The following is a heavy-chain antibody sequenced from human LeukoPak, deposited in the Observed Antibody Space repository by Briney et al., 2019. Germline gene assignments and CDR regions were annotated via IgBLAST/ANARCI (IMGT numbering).Heavy chain of an antibody. J-gene: IGHJ4*02. CDR3: ARGYDYYDSSGYYVY. V-gene: IGHV1-2*04. CDR1: GYTFTGYY. Sequence: ASVKVSCKASGYTFTGYYMHWVRQAPGQGLEWMGWINPNSGGTNYAQKFQGWVTMTRDTSISTAYMELSRLRSDDTAVYYCARGYDYYDSSGYYVYWGQGTLVTVS. D-gene: IGHD3-22*01. CDR2: INPNSGGT.